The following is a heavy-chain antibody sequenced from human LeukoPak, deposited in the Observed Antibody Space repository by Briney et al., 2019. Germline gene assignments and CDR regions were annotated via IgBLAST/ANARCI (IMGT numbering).Heavy chain of an antibody. CDR2: INPNSGGT. CDR1: GYTFTGYY. Sequence: ASVKVSCKASGYTFTGYYMHWVRQAPGQGLEWMGWINPNSGGTNYAQKFQGRVTMTRDTSISTAYMELSRLRSDDTAVYYCARDYLPFGGSGWYLDYWGQGTLVTVSS. V-gene: IGHV1-2*02. D-gene: IGHD6-19*01. J-gene: IGHJ4*02. CDR3: ARDYLPFGGSGWYLDY.